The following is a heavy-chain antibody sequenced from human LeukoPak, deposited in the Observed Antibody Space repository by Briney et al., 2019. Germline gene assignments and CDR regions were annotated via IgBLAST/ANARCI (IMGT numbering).Heavy chain of an antibody. V-gene: IGHV4-34*01. D-gene: IGHD3-22*01. CDR3: ARGRQDVTMIVVVMTAVSYYLDV. CDR1: GGSFSGYY. Sequence: SETLSLTCAVYGGSFSGYYWTWIRQTPEKGLEWIGEMNPSGSTNYNPSLKSRVTISVDTSKNQFSLELSSMTAADTAVYYCARGRQDVTMIVVVMTAVSYYLDVWGKGTTVTVS. CDR2: MNPSGST. J-gene: IGHJ6*03.